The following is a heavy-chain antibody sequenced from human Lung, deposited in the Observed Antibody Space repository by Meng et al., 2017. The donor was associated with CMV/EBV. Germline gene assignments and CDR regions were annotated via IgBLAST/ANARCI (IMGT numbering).Heavy chain of an antibody. D-gene: IGHD3-3*01. V-gene: IGHV3-7*01. J-gene: IGHJ6*02. CDR3: ARRGILEWLPNYYYGMDV. CDR1: GFTFSSYW. CDR2: IKQDGSEK. Sequence: GEXXKISCAASGFTFSSYWMSWVRQAPGKGLEWVANIKQDGSEKYYVDSVKGRFTISRDNAKNSLYLQMNSLRAEDTAVYYCARRGILEWLPNYYYGMDVWXQGTTVTVSS.